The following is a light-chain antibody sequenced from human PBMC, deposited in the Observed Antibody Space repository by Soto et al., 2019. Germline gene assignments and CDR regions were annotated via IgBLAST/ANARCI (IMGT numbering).Light chain of an antibody. Sequence: EIVMTQSPATLYVSPGERATLSCRASQSVSSNLAWYQQIPGQAPRLLIYGASTRATGIPVRFSGSGSETEFTLTISSLQSEDFAVYYCQQYNNWPPWTFGQGTKVDIK. CDR2: GAS. V-gene: IGKV3-15*01. J-gene: IGKJ1*01. CDR1: QSVSSN. CDR3: QQYNNWPPWT.